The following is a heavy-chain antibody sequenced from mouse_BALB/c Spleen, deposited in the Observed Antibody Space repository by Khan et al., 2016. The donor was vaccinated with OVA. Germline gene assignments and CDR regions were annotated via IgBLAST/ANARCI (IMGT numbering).Heavy chain of an antibody. D-gene: IGHD1-1*01. J-gene: IGHJ2*01. V-gene: IGHV1-20*02. CDR1: GYSFTGYF. CDR2: INPHIGET. Sequence: EVQLQQSGPELVKPGASVKISCKASGYSFTGYFMNWVMQSHGKSLEWIGRINPHIGETFYNQKFKDKATLTVDESSTTAHMELRSLSSEDSAVYSCARKNCSDFYYWGQGTTLTVSS. CDR3: ARKNCSDFYY.